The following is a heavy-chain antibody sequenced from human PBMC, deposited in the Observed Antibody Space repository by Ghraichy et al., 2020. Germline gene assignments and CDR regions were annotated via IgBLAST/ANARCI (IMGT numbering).Heavy chain of an antibody. V-gene: IGHV4-38-2*01. J-gene: IGHJ4*02. D-gene: IGHD3-10*01. CDR3: RIWFGSEIQFDY. Sequence: SETLSLTCAVSGYSISSGYYWGWIRQPPGKGLEWIGSIYHSGSTYYNPSLKSRVTISVDTSKNQFSLKLSSVTAADTAVYYCRIWFGSEIQFDYWGQGTLVTVSS. CDR2: IYHSGST. CDR1: GYSISSGYY.